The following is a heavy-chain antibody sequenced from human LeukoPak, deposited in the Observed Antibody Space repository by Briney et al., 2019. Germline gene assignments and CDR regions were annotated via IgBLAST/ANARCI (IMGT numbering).Heavy chain of an antibody. D-gene: IGHD4-17*01. Sequence: ASVKISCKASEYTFSNYAIDWVRQAPGQRLEWVGWINAANGNKKYSEEFQGRVTITRDTSATTAYMELSSLRSEDTAVYYCARDRAPKTVTYEVDAFDIWGQGTMVTVSS. J-gene: IGHJ3*02. CDR1: EYTFSNYA. CDR3: ARDRAPKTVTYEVDAFDI. V-gene: IGHV1-3*03. CDR2: INAANGNK.